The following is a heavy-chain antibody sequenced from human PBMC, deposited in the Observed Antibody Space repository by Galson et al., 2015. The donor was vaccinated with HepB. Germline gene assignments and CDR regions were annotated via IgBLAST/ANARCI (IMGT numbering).Heavy chain of an antibody. J-gene: IGHJ4*02. CDR2: IYSGGRT. D-gene: IGHD5-12*01. CDR3: ARDTRYSGYDWAPDY. V-gene: IGHV3-66*01. Sequence: SLRLSCAASGFTVSCSYMSWVRQAPGKGLEWVSVIYSGGRTYYADSVKGRFTISRDNSKNTLYLQMNSLRAEDTAVYYCARDTRYSGYDWAPDYWGQGTLVTVSS. CDR1: GFTVSCSY.